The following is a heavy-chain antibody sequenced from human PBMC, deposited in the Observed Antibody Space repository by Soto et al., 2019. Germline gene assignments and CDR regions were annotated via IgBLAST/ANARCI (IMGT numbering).Heavy chain of an antibody. Sequence: QVQLQESGPGLVKPSETLSLTCTVSGGSINTYYWSWIRQPPGKGLEWIGYIYYSGSTSYNPSLKSRVTISVDTSKNQFSLKLSSVTAADTAVYHCAICSGGSCYPHAFDIWGQGTMVTVSS. J-gene: IGHJ3*02. CDR2: IYYSGST. CDR1: GGSINTYY. V-gene: IGHV4-59*08. CDR3: AICSGGSCYPHAFDI. D-gene: IGHD2-15*01.